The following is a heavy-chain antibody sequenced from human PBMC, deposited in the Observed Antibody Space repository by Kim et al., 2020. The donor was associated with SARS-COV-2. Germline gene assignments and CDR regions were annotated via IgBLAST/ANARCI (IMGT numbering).Heavy chain of an antibody. J-gene: IGHJ4*02. D-gene: IGHD6-19*01. Sequence: TYDADSVQGRFTISRDKDKNTLYMQVNSLSAQDTAVYYCAKVSSGWQFDYWGQGTLVTVSS. CDR2: T. CDR3: AKVSSGWQFDY. V-gene: IGHV3-23*01.